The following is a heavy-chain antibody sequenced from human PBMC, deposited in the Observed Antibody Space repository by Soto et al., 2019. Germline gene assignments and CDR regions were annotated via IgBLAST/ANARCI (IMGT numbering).Heavy chain of an antibody. J-gene: IGHJ4*02. V-gene: IGHV3-21*01. CDR2: ISSSSSYI. CDR1: GFTFSSYS. Sequence: GGSLRLSCAASGFTFSSYSMNWVRQAPGKGLEWVSSISSSSSYIYYADSVKGRFTISRDNAKNSLYLQMNSLRAEDTAVYYCARDSSSSYKGTFDYWGQGTLVTVSS. D-gene: IGHD6-6*01. CDR3: ARDSSSSYKGTFDY.